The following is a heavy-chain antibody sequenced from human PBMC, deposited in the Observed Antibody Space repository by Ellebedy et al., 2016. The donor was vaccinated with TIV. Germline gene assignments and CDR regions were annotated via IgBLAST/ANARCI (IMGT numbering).Heavy chain of an antibody. V-gene: IGHV3-7*01. CDR2: IKQDGSEK. D-gene: IGHD6-25*01. CDR1: GFTFSSYW. J-gene: IGHJ4*02. Sequence: GGSLRLXCAASGFTFSSYWMSWVRQAPGKGLEWVANIKQDGSEKHYVDSVKGRFTISRDNAKNLVYLQMDSLRAEDTAVYYCARAIGAAGSYWGQGTLVTVSS. CDR3: ARAIGAAGSY.